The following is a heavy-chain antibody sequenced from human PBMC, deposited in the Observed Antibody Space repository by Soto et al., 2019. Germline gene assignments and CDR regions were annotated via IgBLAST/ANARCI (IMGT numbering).Heavy chain of an antibody. D-gene: IGHD3-3*01. Sequence: ASVKVSCKASGYTFTSYYMHWVRQAPGQGLEWMGIINPSGGSTSYAQKFQGRVTMTRDTSTSTVYMELSSLRAEDTAVYYCARDPTIFGVVTAGGMDVWGQGTTVTVSS. CDR3: ARDPTIFGVVTAGGMDV. CDR2: INPSGGST. J-gene: IGHJ6*02. CDR1: GYTFTSYY. V-gene: IGHV1-46*01.